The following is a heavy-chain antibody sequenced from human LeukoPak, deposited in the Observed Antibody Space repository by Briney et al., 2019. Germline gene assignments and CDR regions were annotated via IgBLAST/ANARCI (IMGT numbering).Heavy chain of an antibody. CDR2: IYYSGST. Sequence: SETLSLTCTVSGGSISGSTYYWGWIRQPPGKGLEWIGSIYYSGSTYYNPSLKSRVTISVDTSKNQFSLKLSSVTAADTAVYYCARSSGSYGYWGQGTLVTVSS. D-gene: IGHD1-26*01. V-gene: IGHV4-39*01. CDR3: ARSSGSYGY. CDR1: GGSISGSTYY. J-gene: IGHJ4*02.